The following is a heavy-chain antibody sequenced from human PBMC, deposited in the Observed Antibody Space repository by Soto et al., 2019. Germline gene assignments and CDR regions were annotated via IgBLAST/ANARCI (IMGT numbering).Heavy chain of an antibody. CDR3: VRSDRINMPPYSPEGLHI. CDR2: VYYGGAIFYSGNI. Sequence: LSLTCTVSGDSISSSNSHWGWTRQPPGKGLEYIGSVYYGGAIFYSGNIYYNPSLKSRVTISVDTSKNQFSLRLSSVIAADTGVYYCVRSDRINMPPYSPEGLHIWGQGTMVTVSS. CDR1: GDSISSSNSH. J-gene: IGHJ3*02. V-gene: IGHV4-39*01. D-gene: IGHD3-3*02.